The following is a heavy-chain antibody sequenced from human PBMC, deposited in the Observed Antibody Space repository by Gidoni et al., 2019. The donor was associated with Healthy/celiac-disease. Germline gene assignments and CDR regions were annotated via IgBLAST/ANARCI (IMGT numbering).Heavy chain of an antibody. CDR3: ARLHIAVAGFDAFDI. Sequence: QVQLVQSGAEVQKTGASVKVSCKASGSTFTSYGISWVRPAPGQGLEWMGWISAYNGNTNYAQKLQGRVTMTTDTSTSTAYMELRSLRSDDTAVYYCARLHIAVAGFDAFDIWGQGTMVTVSS. CDR2: ISAYNGNT. D-gene: IGHD6-19*01. J-gene: IGHJ3*02. CDR1: GSTFTSYG. V-gene: IGHV1-18*01.